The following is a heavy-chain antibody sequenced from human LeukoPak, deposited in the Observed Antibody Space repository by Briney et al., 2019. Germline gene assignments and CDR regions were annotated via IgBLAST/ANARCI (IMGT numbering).Heavy chain of an antibody. Sequence: GGSLRLSCGASGFTFSNAWMSWVRQAPGKGLEWVGRIKSKTDGGTTDYAAPVKGRFTISRDDSKNTLYLQMNSLKTEDTAIYYCTTYPMVYAMNYWGQGTLVTVSS. V-gene: IGHV3-15*01. CDR1: GFTFSNAW. CDR2: IKSKTDGGTT. J-gene: IGHJ4*02. D-gene: IGHD2-8*01. CDR3: TTYPMVYAMNY.